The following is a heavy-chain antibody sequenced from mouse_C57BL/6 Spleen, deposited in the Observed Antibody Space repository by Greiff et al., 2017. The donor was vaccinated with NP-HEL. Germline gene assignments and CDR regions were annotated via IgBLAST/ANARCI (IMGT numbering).Heavy chain of an antibody. J-gene: IGHJ4*01. CDR3: ARRFGGNYGSSYAMDY. CDR1: GYTFTDYY. Sequence: VQLQQSGPVLVKPGASVKMSCKASGYTFTDYYMNWVKQSHGKSLEWIGVINPYNGGTSYNQKFKGKATLTVDKSSSTAYMELNSLTSEDSAVYYCARRFGGNYGSSYAMDYWGQGTSVTVSS. CDR2: INPYNGGT. V-gene: IGHV1-19*01. D-gene: IGHD1-1*01.